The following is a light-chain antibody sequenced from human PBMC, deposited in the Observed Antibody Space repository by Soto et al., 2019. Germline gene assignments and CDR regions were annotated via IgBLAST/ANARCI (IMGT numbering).Light chain of an antibody. CDR2: DST. CDR1: GSNVGTYS. Sequence: QSVLTQPPSVSAAPGQKVTISCSGSGSNVGTYSVSWYQHLPGTAPKLLIYDSTTRPPGIPDRFSGSKSGTSATLGITGLQTGDEAEYYCGVWDRSLTTYVFGPGTKVTVL. CDR3: GVWDRSLTTYV. V-gene: IGLV1-51*01. J-gene: IGLJ1*01.